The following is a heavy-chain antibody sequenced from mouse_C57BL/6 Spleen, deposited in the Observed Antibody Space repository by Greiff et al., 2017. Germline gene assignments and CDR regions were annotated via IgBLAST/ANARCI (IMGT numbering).Heavy chain of an antibody. Sequence: VKLVESEGGLVQPGSSMKLSCTASGFTFSDYYMAWVRQVPEKGLEWVANINYDGSSTYYLDSLKSRFIISRANAKNILYLQMSSLKSEDTATYYCAREGVVSGIDYWGQGTSVTVSS. D-gene: IGHD1-3*01. CDR2: INYDGSST. CDR1: GFTFSDYY. J-gene: IGHJ4*01. V-gene: IGHV5-16*01. CDR3: AREGVVSGIDY.